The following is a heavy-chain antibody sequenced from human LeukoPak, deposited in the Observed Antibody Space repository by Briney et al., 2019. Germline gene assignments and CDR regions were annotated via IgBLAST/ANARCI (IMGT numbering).Heavy chain of an antibody. Sequence: ASVKVSCKASGYIFTGYYIHWVRQARGQGLEWMGRISPNSGGTNYAQKFQGRVTMTRDTSISTAFMELRRLRPDDTAVYFCARVPERGDTISYELDYWGRGTPVTVSS. V-gene: IGHV1-2*06. CDR3: ARVPERGDTISYELDY. CDR2: ISPNSGGT. J-gene: IGHJ4*02. D-gene: IGHD5-12*01. CDR1: GYIFTGYY.